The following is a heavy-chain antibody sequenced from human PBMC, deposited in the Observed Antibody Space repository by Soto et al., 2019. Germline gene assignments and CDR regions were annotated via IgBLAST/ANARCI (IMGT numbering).Heavy chain of an antibody. CDR2: IYPGDSDT. CDR1: GYSFTSYW. J-gene: IGHJ2*01. D-gene: IGHD3-22*01. V-gene: IGHV5-51*01. CDR3: ARHGLITMIADWYFDL. Sequence: EVQLVQSGAEVKKPGESLKISCKGSGYSFTSYWIGWVRQMPGKGLEWMGIIYPGDSDTRYSPSFQGQVTISADKSIXXAYLQWSSLKASDTAMYYCARHGLITMIADWYFDLWGRGTLVTVSS.